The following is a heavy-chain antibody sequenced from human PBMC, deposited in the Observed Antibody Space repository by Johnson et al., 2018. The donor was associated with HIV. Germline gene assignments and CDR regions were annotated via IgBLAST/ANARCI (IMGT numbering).Heavy chain of an antibody. CDR1: GFTFSSYA. Sequence: VQLVESGGGVVQPGMSLRLSCAASGFTFSSYAMHWVRQAPGKGLEWVALISYDGTNKYYADSVKGRFTISRDNSKNTLYLQMNGLRAEDTAVYYCAREELEPDVFDIWGQGTMVTVSS. V-gene: IGHV3-30-3*01. CDR3: AREELEPDVFDI. D-gene: IGHD1-1*01. J-gene: IGHJ3*02. CDR2: ISYDGTNK.